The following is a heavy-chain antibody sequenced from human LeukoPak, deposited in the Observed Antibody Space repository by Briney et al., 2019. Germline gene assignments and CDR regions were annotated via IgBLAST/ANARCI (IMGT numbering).Heavy chain of an antibody. D-gene: IGHD3-10*01. V-gene: IGHV3-30*02. J-gene: IGHJ4*02. CDR1: GFTFSSYG. Sequence: SGGSLRLSCAASGFTFSSYGMHWVRQAPGKGLEWVAFIRYDGSNKYYADSVKGRFTISRDNSKNTLYLQMNSLRAEDTAVYYCAKGYYGSGSYFDYWGQGTLVTVSS. CDR2: IRYDGSNK. CDR3: AKGYYGSGSYFDY.